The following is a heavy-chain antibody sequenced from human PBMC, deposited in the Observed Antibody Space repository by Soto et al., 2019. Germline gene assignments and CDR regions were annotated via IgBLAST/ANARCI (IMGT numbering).Heavy chain of an antibody. CDR1: GFTFSSYS. V-gene: IGHV3-21*01. Sequence: EVQLVESGGGLVQPGGSLRLSCAASGFTFSSYSMNWVRQAPGKGLEWVSSISSSSSYIYNADSVKGRFNISRDNAKNSLYLQMNSVRAEDTAVDYCPRDHLLSSEAFDIWGHGKMVTVSA. CDR2: ISSSSSYI. CDR3: PRDHLLSSEAFDI. J-gene: IGHJ3*02. D-gene: IGHD2-2*01.